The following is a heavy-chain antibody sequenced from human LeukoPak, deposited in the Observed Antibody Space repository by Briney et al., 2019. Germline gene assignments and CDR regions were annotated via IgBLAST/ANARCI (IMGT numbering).Heavy chain of an antibody. V-gene: IGHV3-23*01. J-gene: IGHJ2*01. CDR3: ARNVSGQYFDT. CDR2: ISGSGDST. CDR1: GFTFRSYA. D-gene: IGHD2/OR15-2a*01. Sequence: PGGSLRLSCAASGFTFRSYAMNWVRQAPGKGLECISAISGSGDSTHYADSVKGRFTISRDNSKNTLYLQMYSLRAEDTAVYYCARNVSGQYFDTWGRGTLVTVSS.